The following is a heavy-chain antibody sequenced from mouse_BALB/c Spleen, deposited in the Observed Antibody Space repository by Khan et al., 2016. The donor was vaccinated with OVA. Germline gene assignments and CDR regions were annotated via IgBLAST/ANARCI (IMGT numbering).Heavy chain of an antibody. CDR1: GYTFTSYT. CDR2: INPSNGYS. V-gene: IGHV1-4*01. J-gene: IGHJ3*01. CDR3: VRDGAYHRNDGWFAY. Sequence: VQLQESGAELARPGASVKMSCKASGYTFTSYTIHWIKLRPGQGLEWSEYINPSNGYSNYNQKFKDKVTLTADKYSTTAYMQLSSLTSDDSAVYNCVRDGAYHRNDGWFAYWGLGTLVTVSA. D-gene: IGHD2-14*01.